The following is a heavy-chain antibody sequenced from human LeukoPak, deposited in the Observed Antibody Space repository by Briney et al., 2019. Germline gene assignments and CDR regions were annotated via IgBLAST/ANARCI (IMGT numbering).Heavy chain of an antibody. J-gene: IGHJ4*02. CDR3: AGDGDYLMALDY. CDR1: GFTVSSNS. D-gene: IGHD4-11*01. V-gene: IGHV3-53*01. Sequence: PGGSLRLSCTVSGFTVSSNSMSWVRQAPGKGLEWVSFIYSDNTHYSDSVKGRFTISRDNSKNTLYLQMNSLRAEDTAVYYCAGDGDYLMALDYWAREPWSPSPQ. CDR2: IYSDNT.